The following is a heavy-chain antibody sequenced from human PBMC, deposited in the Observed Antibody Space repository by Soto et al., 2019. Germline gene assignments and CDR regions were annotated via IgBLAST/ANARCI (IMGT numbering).Heavy chain of an antibody. CDR1: GFTFSSYA. Sequence: GGSLRLSCAASGFTFSSYAMSWVRQAPGKGLEWVSAISGSGGSTYYADSVKGRFTISRDNSKNTLYLQMNSLRAEDTAVYYCAQDPGVLLWFGELTRFDYWGQGTLVTVSS. V-gene: IGHV3-23*01. CDR3: AQDPGVLLWFGELTRFDY. CDR2: ISGSGGST. J-gene: IGHJ4*02. D-gene: IGHD3-10*01.